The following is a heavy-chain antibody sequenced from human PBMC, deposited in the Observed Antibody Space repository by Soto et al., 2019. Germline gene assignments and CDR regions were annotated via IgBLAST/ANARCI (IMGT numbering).Heavy chain of an antibody. CDR3: ARDQGAAGYDAFDI. CDR2: IWYDGSNK. D-gene: IGHD6-25*01. V-gene: IGHV3-33*01. CDR1: GFTFSSYG. Sequence: PGGSLRLSCAASGFTFSSYGMHWVRQAPGKGLEWVAVIWYDGSNKYYADSVKGRFTISRDNSKNTLYLQMNSLRAEDTAVYYCARDQGAAGYDAFDIWGQGTMVTVSS. J-gene: IGHJ3*02.